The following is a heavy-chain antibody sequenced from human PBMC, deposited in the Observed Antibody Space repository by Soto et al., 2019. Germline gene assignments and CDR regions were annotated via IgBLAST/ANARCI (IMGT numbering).Heavy chain of an antibody. D-gene: IGHD2-15*01. CDR3: AREKSVVATYYYYYGMDV. CDR1: GFTFSSYS. J-gene: IGHJ6*02. V-gene: IGHV3-21*01. Sequence: LRLSCAASGFTFSSYSMNWVRQAPGKGLEWVSSTSSSSSYIYYADSVKGRFTISRDNAKNSLYLQMNSLRAEDTPVYYCAREKSVVATYYYYYGMDVWGQGTTVTVSS. CDR2: TSSSSSYI.